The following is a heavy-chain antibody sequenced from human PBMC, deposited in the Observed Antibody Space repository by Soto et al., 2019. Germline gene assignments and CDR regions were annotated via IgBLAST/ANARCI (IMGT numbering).Heavy chain of an antibody. D-gene: IGHD3-22*01. CDR1: GFMFNYYV. V-gene: IGHV3-23*01. CDR3: AKSLYYYDRNREGAFDA. CDR2: MSDNG. J-gene: IGHJ3*01. Sequence: EVQLLESGGGFVQPGGSLRLSCKASGFMFNYYVMSWVRQAPGKGLEWVSPMSDNGDSVKGRFTISRDNSKNTLYLQMTSLSDEDTAVYYCAKSLYYYDRNREGAFDAWGHGTEVIVSS.